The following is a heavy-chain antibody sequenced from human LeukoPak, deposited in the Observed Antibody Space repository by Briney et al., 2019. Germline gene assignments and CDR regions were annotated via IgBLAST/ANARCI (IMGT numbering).Heavy chain of an antibody. D-gene: IGHD3-10*01. CDR3: ARGVLGELPGDY. V-gene: IGHV1-8*01. CDR2: MNPNSGNT. J-gene: IGHJ4*02. CDR1: GYTFTSYD. Sequence: ASVKVSCKASGYTFTSYDINWVRQATGQGLEWMGWMNPNSGNTGYAQKFQGRVTMTRNTSISTAYMERSSLRSEDTAVYYCARGVLGELPGDYWGQGTLVTVSS.